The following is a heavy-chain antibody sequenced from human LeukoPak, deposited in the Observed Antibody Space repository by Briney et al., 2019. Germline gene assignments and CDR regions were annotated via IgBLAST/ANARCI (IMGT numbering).Heavy chain of an antibody. D-gene: IGHD1-1*01. V-gene: IGHV3-7*01. CDR3: ARDAEELEPPV. CDR1: GFTFSSYW. CDR2: IKQDGSEK. J-gene: IGHJ4*02. Sequence: GGSLRLSCAASGFTFSSYWMSWVRQAPGMGLEWVANIKQDGSEKYYVDSVKGRFTISRDNAKNSLYLQMNSLRAEDTAVYYCARDAEELEPPVWGQGTLVTVSS.